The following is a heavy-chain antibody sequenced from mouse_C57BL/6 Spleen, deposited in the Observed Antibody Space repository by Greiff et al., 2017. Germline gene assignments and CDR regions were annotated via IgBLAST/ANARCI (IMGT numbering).Heavy chain of an antibody. CDR3: ARFPHYYGSSYDYARDY. CDR1: GYTFTDYY. Sequence: EVQLKQSGPELVKPGASVKISCKASGYTFTDYYMNWVKQSHGKSLEWIGDINPNNGGTSYNQKFKGKATLTVDKSSSTAYMELRSLTSEDSAVYYCARFPHYYGSSYDYARDYWGQGTSVTVSS. D-gene: IGHD1-1*01. J-gene: IGHJ4*01. CDR2: INPNNGGT. V-gene: IGHV1-26*01.